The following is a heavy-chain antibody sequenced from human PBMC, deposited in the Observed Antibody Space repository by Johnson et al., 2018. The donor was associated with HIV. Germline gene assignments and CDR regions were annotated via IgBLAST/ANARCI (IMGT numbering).Heavy chain of an antibody. J-gene: IGHJ3*02. D-gene: IGHD3-10*01. V-gene: IGHV3-13*01. CDR2: MGTAGDR. CDR3: ARFEAFITTLRVVGNALDI. Sequence: MLLVESGGGVVQPGGSLTLSCAASGFTFSNSDMHWVRQPTGQGLEWVSGMGTAGDRHYADSVNGRFTVSRENAKNSLHLQMNNLRAGDTAVYYCARFEAFITTLRVVGNALDIWGQGTMVTVSS. CDR1: GFTFSNSD.